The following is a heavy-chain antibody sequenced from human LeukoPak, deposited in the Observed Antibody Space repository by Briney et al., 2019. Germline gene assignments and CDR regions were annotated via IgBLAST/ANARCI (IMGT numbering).Heavy chain of an antibody. D-gene: IGHD6-19*01. Sequence: GASVKVSCKASGYTFTSYGISWVRQAPGRGLEWMGWISAYNGNTNYAQKLQGRVTMTTDTSTSTAYMELRSLRSDDTAVYYCAKGKVSSGWHWGYYFDYWGQGTLVTVSS. CDR3: AKGKVSSGWHWGYYFDY. J-gene: IGHJ4*02. V-gene: IGHV1-18*01. CDR1: GYTFTSYG. CDR2: ISAYNGNT.